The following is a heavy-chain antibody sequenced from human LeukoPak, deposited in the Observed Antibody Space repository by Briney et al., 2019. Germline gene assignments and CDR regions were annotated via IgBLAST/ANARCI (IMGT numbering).Heavy chain of an antibody. V-gene: IGHV1-58*02. CDR3: AADGPADLFDGSEDPPRDAFEI. CDR2: IVVGSGNT. CDR1: GFTSSSST. Sequence: GASVKVSCKASGFTSSSSTMQWVRQARGQRLEWIGWIVVGSGNTNYAQKFQERVTISRDMSTSTAYMELSSLTSEDTAVFYCAADGPADLFDGSEDPPRDAFEIWGQGTMVTVSS. D-gene: IGHD3-22*01. J-gene: IGHJ3*02.